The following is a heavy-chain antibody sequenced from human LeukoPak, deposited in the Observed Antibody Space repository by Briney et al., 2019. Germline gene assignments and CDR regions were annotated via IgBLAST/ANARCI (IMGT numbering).Heavy chain of an antibody. D-gene: IGHD3-10*01. V-gene: IGHV4-59*01. J-gene: IGHJ4*02. CDR2: IYYSGST. Sequence: SGTLSLTCTVSGGSISSYYWSWIRQPPGKGLEWIGYIYYSGSTTYNPSLKSRVTISVDTSKNQFSLNLSSVTAADTAVYYCARAPPRGSYYRGYFDYWGQGTLVTVSS. CDR1: GGSISSYY. CDR3: ARAPPRGSYYRGYFDY.